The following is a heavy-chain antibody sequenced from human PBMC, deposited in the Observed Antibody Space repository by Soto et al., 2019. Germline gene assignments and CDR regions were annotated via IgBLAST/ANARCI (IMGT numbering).Heavy chain of an antibody. CDR3: ARDSGRDDGDFIFDY. Sequence: GGSLRLSCAASGFTFSSYSMNWVRQAPGKGLEWVSSISSSSSYIYYADSVKGRFTITRDNAKNSLYLQMNSLRAEDASVYYCARDSGRDDGDFIFDYWGQGTMVTVSS. CDR2: ISSSSSYI. D-gene: IGHD4-17*01. J-gene: IGHJ4*02. V-gene: IGHV3-21*01. CDR1: GFTFSSYS.